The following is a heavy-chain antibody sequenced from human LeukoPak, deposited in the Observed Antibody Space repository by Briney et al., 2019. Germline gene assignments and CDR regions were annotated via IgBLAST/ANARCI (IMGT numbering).Heavy chain of an antibody. J-gene: IGHJ3*02. CDR3: ARAPHYDHDAFDI. CDR2: IYSGGST. Sequence: GGSLRLSCAASGFTVSSNYMSWVRQAPGKGLEWVSVIYSGGSTYYADSVKGRFTISRDNSKNTLYLQMNSLRAEDTAVYYCARAPHYDHDAFDIWGQGTMVTVSS. D-gene: IGHD3-3*01. CDR1: GFTVSSNY. V-gene: IGHV3-53*01.